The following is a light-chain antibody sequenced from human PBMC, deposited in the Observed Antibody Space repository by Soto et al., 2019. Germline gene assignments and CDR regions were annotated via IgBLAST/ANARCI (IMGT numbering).Light chain of an antibody. CDR2: AAS. V-gene: IGKV1-17*01. CDR3: QQRP. J-gene: IGKJ4*01. Sequence: DIQMTQCPSTLSGSVGDRVTITCRASQGIRNDLGWYQQKPGXAPKLLIYAASTSQSGVPSRFSGSGSGTELTLTISSLQPEDFPTYSCQQRPFGGGTKV. CDR1: QGIRND.